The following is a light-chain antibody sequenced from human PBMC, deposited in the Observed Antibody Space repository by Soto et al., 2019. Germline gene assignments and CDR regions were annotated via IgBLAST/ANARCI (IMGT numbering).Light chain of an antibody. CDR3: QHYGSSPFT. Sequence: EIVLTQSPGTLSLSPGERATLSCRASQSVTRNYLAWYRQKPSQAPRLLIYAASSRATGTPDRFSGSGSGTDFTLTISRLEPEDFAMYFCQHYGSSPFTFGQGSKLEMK. J-gene: IGKJ2*01. CDR2: AAS. CDR1: QSVTRNY. V-gene: IGKV3-20*01.